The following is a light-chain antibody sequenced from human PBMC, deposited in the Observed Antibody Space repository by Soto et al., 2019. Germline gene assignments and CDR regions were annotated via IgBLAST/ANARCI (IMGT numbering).Light chain of an antibody. J-gene: IGLJ2*01. CDR2: EVT. Sequence: QSALTQPPSASGSPGQSVAISCTGTSSDVGGNNYVSWYQQHPGKAPKLMVYEVTTRPSGVPDRFSGSKSGNTASLTVSGLQAEDEDDYYCSSYAGSNNVIFGGGTKLTVL. CDR3: SSYAGSNNVI. V-gene: IGLV2-8*01. CDR1: SSDVGGNNY.